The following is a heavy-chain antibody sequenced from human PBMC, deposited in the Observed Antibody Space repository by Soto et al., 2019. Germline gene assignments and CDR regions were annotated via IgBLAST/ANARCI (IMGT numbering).Heavy chain of an antibody. Sequence: SLRLSCTASGFTFGDYAMSWFRQAPGKGLEWVGFIRSKAYGGTTEYAASVKGRFTISRDDSKSIAYLQMNSLKTEDTAVYYCTRESEYDFWSGYYPPRHYYYGMDVWGQGTTVTVSS. V-gene: IGHV3-49*03. J-gene: IGHJ6*02. D-gene: IGHD3-3*01. CDR1: GFTFGDYA. CDR3: TRESEYDFWSGYYPPRHYYYGMDV. CDR2: IRSKAYGGTT.